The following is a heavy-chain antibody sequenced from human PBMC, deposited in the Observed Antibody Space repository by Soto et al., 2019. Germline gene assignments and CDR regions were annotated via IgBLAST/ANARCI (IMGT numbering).Heavy chain of an antibody. J-gene: IGHJ4*02. CDR2: ISGSGGST. CDR3: AKDHFPPYYYDSSGYYSQGGFDY. D-gene: IGHD3-22*01. Sequence: EVQLLESGGGLVQPGGSLRLSCAASGFTFSSYAMSWVRQAPGKGLEWVSAISGSGGSTYYADSVKGRFTISRDNSKSTLYLQMSSLRAEDTAVYYCAKDHFPPYYYDSSGYYSQGGFDYWCQGTLVTVSS. CDR1: GFTFSSYA. V-gene: IGHV3-23*01.